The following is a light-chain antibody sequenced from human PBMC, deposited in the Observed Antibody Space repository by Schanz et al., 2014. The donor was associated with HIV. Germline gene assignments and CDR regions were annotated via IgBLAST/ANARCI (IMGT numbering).Light chain of an antibody. J-gene: IGLJ2*01. V-gene: IGLV2-8*01. CDR1: RGDIGSYNY. Sequence: QSALTQPPSAPGSPGQSVTISCAGTRGDIGSYNYVSWYQQRPGKAPRLLISEVNKRPSGVPDRFSGSKSGNTASLTVSGLQTEDEADYYCLSYAGNNNLVFGGGTKLTVL. CDR2: EVN. CDR3: LSYAGNNNLV.